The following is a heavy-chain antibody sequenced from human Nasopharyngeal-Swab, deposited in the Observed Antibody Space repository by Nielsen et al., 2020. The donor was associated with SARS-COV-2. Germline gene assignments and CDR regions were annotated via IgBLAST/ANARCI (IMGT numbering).Heavy chain of an antibody. CDR2: ISSSSSYI. Sequence: GESLRLSCAASGFTLSSYSMNWVRQAPGKGLEWVSSISSSSSYIYYADSVKGRFTISRDNAKNSLYLQMNSLRAEDTAVYYCARAPYDFWSGHFHFDYWGQGTLVTVSS. CDR3: ARAPYDFWSGHFHFDY. V-gene: IGHV3-21*01. D-gene: IGHD3-3*01. CDR1: GFTLSSYS. J-gene: IGHJ4*02.